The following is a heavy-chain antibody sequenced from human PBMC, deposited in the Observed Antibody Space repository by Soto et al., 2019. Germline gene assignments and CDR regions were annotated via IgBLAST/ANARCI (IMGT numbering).Heavy chain of an antibody. J-gene: IGHJ5*02. CDR3: AREKGPKITMVRGVIHWSDP. V-gene: IGHV1-69*02. Sequence: SVKVSCKASGGTFSSYTISWVRQAPGQGLEWMGRIIPILGIANFAQKFQGRVTITADKSTSTAYMELSSLRSEDTAVYYCAREKGPKITMVRGVIHWSDPWGQGTLVTVSS. CDR1: GGTFSSYT. D-gene: IGHD3-10*01. CDR2: IIPILGIA.